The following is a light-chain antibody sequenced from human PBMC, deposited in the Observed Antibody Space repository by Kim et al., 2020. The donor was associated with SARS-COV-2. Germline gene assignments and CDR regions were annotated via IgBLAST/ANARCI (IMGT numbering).Light chain of an antibody. CDR1: QSVSSY. Sequence: EIVLTLSPATLSLSPGERATLSCRASQSVSSYLAWYQQKPGQAPRLLIYDASNRATGIPARFSGSGSGTDFTLTISSLEPEDFAVYYCQQRYHWPITFGQGTRLEIK. J-gene: IGKJ5*01. CDR2: DAS. V-gene: IGKV3-11*01. CDR3: QQRYHWPIT.